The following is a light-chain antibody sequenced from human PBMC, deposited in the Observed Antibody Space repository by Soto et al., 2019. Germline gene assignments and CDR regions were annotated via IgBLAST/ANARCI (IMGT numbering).Light chain of an antibody. V-gene: IGKV3-20*01. CDR1: QSVSSTS. Sequence: DIVLTQSPGTLSLSPGERATLSCRASQSVSSTSLAWYQQKPGQAPRLLIYGASSRATGIPDRFSGSGSGTDFTLTISRLEPADFAVYYCQQYGSSSWTFGQGTKVEIK. J-gene: IGKJ1*01. CDR3: QQYGSSSWT. CDR2: GAS.